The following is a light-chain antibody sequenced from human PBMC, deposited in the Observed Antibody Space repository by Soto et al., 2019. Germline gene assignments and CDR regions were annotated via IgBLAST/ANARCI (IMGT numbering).Light chain of an antibody. V-gene: IGKV1-5*01. CDR3: QQYNSYPWT. Sequence: DIQMTQSPSTLSASVGDRVTITCRASQSISSWLAWYQQKPGKAPKLLIYDASSLESGVPSRFSGSGSGTEFTLTISRLQPYDFATYYCQQYNSYPWTFGQGTKVEIK. J-gene: IGKJ1*01. CDR2: DAS. CDR1: QSISSW.